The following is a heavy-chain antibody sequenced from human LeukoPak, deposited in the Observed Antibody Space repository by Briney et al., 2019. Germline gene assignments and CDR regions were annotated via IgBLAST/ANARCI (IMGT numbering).Heavy chain of an antibody. D-gene: IGHD3-22*01. Sequence: SETLSLTCTVSGGSISSYYWSWIRQPPGKGLEWIGYIYYSGSTNYNPSLKSRVTISVDTSKNQFSLKLSSVTAADTAVYYCARVSYWGSGYYSDYWGQGTLVTVSS. V-gene: IGHV4-59*01. CDR2: IYYSGST. J-gene: IGHJ4*02. CDR1: GGSISSYY. CDR3: ARVSYWGSGYYSDY.